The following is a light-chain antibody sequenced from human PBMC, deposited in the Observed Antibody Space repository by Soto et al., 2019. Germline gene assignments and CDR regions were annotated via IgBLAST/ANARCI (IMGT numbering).Light chain of an antibody. J-gene: IGKJ4*01. CDR1: QSISNN. V-gene: IGKV1-5*03. CDR2: KAS. CDR3: QHYNEYPLT. Sequence: DIEMTQSPFTLSASVGDRVTITCRASQSISNNLAWYQQKPGKTPNLLIYKASTLQSGVPSRFSGSGFGTEFTLTVNSLQPDDFATYFCQHYNEYPLTFGGGTKVEIK.